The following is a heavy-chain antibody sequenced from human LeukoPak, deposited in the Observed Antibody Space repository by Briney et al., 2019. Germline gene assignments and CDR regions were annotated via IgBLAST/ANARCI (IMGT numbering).Heavy chain of an antibody. CDR1: GFTFSSYS. CDR3: GRGFVLVPAAIPDY. J-gene: IGHJ4*02. V-gene: IGHV3-48*04. D-gene: IGHD2-2*01. Sequence: PGGSLRLSCAASGFTFSSYSMNWVRQAPGKGLEWVSYISSSSSTIYYADSVKGQFTISRDNAKNTLYLQMNSLRAEDTAVYYCGRGFVLVPAAIPDYWGPGTLVTVSS. CDR2: ISSSSSTI.